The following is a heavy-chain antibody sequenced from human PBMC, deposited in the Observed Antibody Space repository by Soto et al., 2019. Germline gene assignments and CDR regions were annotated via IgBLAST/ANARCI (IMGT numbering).Heavy chain of an antibody. J-gene: IGHJ6*02. Sequence: QVQLVQSGAEEKKPGASVKVSCKASGYTFTSYAMHWVRQAPGQRLEWMGWINAGNGNTKYSQKFQGRVTFTRDTSASTAYMELSSLRSEDTAVYYCAAGGGYTYGRGMDVWGQRTTVTVSS. CDR2: INAGNGNT. V-gene: IGHV1-3*05. CDR3: AAGGGYTYGRGMDV. D-gene: IGHD5-18*01. CDR1: GYTFTSYA.